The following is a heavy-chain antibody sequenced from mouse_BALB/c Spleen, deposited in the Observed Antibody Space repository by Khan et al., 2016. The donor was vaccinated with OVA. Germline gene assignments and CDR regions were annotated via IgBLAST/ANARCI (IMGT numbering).Heavy chain of an antibody. J-gene: IGHJ3*01. D-gene: IGHD2-2*01. CDR2: INPSNGDT. V-gene: IGHV1-53*01. CDR1: GYTFTSYY. Sequence: QVQLKQSGAELVKPGASVRLSCKASGYTFTSYYLYWVKQRPGQGLEWIGDINPSNGDTNFNEKFKSQATLTVDKSSSTAYIHLNSLTSEDSAVYYCTRSGYGSFAYWGQGTLGTVSA. CDR3: TRSGYGSFAY.